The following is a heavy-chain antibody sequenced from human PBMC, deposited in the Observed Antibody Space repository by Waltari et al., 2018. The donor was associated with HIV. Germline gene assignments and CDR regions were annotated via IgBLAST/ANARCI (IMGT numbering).Heavy chain of an antibody. Sequence: QVQLQESGPGLVKPSQTLSLTCTVSGGSISSGGYYWSWIRQHPGKGLEWIGYIYYSGSTYYNPSLKSRVTLSVDTSKNQFSLKLSSVTAADTAVYYCARGSLRISSSSPIFDYWGQGTLVTVSS. CDR1: GGSISSGGYY. V-gene: IGHV4-31*03. D-gene: IGHD6-6*01. CDR2: IYYSGST. CDR3: ARGSLRISSSSPIFDY. J-gene: IGHJ4*02.